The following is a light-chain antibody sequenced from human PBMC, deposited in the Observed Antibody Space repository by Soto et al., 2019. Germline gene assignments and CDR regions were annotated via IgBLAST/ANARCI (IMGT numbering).Light chain of an antibody. CDR3: QSYDSSLSGSYV. Sequence: QSALTQPPSVSGAPGQRVTISCTGSSSNIGAGYDVHWYQQLPGTAPKLLISGNSNRPSGVPDRFSGSKSGTSASLAITGLQAEDEADYYCQSYDSSLSGSYVFGTGTKATVL. CDR2: GNS. V-gene: IGLV1-40*01. J-gene: IGLJ1*01. CDR1: SSNIGAGYD.